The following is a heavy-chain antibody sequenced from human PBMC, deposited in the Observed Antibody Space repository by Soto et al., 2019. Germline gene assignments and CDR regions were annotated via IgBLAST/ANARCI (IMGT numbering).Heavy chain of an antibody. V-gene: IGHV4-59*01. CDR2: VYFSGSN. Sequence: QVQLQESGPGLVRPSETLSLTCTVSGESINGYYWSWIRQPPGKGLEWIGYVYFSGSNNSNPSLMSRVTISVNTSKQQVSLRLSSVTAADTAVYYCARSIATPGTNIDYWGQGTLVTVSS. CDR3: ARSIATPGTNIDY. CDR1: GESINGYY. D-gene: IGHD6-6*01. J-gene: IGHJ4*02.